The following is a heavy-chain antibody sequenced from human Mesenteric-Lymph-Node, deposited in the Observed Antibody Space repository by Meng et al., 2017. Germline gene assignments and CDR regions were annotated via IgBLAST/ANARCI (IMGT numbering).Heavy chain of an antibody. J-gene: IGHJ4*02. CDR2: ISAYNGNT. CDR3: ARDLHGYFDY. D-gene: IGHD4-17*01. Sequence: ASVKVSCKASGYTFTSYYMHWVRQAPGQGLEWMGWISAYNGNTNYAQKLQGRVTMTTDTSTSTAYMELRSLRSDDTAVYYCARDLHGYFDYWGQGTLVTVSS. CDR1: GYTFTSYY. V-gene: IGHV1-18*04.